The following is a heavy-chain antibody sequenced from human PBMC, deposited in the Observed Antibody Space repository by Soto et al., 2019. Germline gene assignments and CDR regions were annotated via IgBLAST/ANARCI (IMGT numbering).Heavy chain of an antibody. Sequence: PGGSLRLSCAASGFTFSSYSMNWVRQAPGKGLEWVSYISSSSSTIYYADSVKGRFTISRDNAKNSLYLQMNSLRDEDTAVYYCAREYCGGDCYSFGYYGMDVWGQGTTVTVSS. CDR2: ISSSSSTI. CDR3: AREYCGGDCYSFGYYGMDV. V-gene: IGHV3-48*02. J-gene: IGHJ6*02. CDR1: GFTFSSYS. D-gene: IGHD2-21*02.